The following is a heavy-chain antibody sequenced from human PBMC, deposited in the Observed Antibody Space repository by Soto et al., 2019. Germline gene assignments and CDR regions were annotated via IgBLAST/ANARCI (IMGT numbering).Heavy chain of an antibody. V-gene: IGHV3-72*01. CDR3: ARDQFAGRRDWSAFEL. Sequence: EVQLVESGGGLVQPGGSLRLSCVPSGLTFSDTYIDWVRQAPGKGLEWIGRSRNRRKSYSTEYAASVKGRFTISRDDSKNSVYLQMNSLKGEDTAMYFCARDQFAGRRDWSAFELWGQGTAVTVSS. CDR2: SRNRRKSYST. D-gene: IGHD1-1*01. J-gene: IGHJ3*01. CDR1: GLTFSDTY.